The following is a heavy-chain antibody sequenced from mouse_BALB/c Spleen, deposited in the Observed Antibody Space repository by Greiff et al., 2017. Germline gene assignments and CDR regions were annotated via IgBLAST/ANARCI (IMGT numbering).Heavy chain of an antibody. CDR3: ARDHRGPLYYAMDY. J-gene: IGHJ4*01. CDR2: ISSGSSTI. V-gene: IGHV5-17*02. Sequence: EVMLVESGGGLVQPGGSRKLSCAASGFTFSSFGMHWVRQAPEKGLEWVAYISSGSSTIYYADTVKGRFTISRDNPKNTLFLQMTSLRSEDTAMYYCARDHRGPLYYAMDYWGQGTSVTVSS. CDR1: GFTFSSFG.